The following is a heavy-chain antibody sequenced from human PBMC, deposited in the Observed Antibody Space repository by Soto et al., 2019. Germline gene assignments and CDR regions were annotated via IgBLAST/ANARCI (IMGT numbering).Heavy chain of an antibody. Sequence: QVQLVQSGAEVKKPGASVKVSCKTSGYTFTSYDINWVRQATGQGIEWMGWVNPNSGNTGYAQKFQGRVTMTRNTSISTVYMQLSSLRSEDTAVYYCARGPSGADDYYFDYWGQGTLVTVSS. CDR1: GYTFTSYD. D-gene: IGHD2-21*02. CDR2: VNPNSGNT. V-gene: IGHV1-8*01. CDR3: ARGPSGADDYYFDY. J-gene: IGHJ4*02.